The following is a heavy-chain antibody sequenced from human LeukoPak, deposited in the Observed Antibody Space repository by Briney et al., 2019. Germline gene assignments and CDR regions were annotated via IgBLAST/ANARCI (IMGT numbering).Heavy chain of an antibody. CDR1: GFMFSSNW. CDR3: AKEGRSLQTY. J-gene: IGHJ4*02. V-gene: IGHV3-7*03. D-gene: IGHD5-24*01. Sequence: GGSLRLSCAASGFMFSSNWMSWVRLAPGKGLVWVANIKEDGTETYYVDSVKGRFTISRDNAKNSLYLQMNSLRVEDTAVYYCAKEGRSLQTYWGQGTLVTVSS. CDR2: IKEDGTET.